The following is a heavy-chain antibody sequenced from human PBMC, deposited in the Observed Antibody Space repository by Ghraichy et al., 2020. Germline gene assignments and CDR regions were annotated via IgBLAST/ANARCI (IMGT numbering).Heavy chain of an antibody. CDR3: ARGPASVRFITYYYYYGMDV. CDR1: GGSFSGYY. CDR2: INHSGST. J-gene: IGHJ6*02. D-gene: IGHD3-3*01. V-gene: IGHV4-34*01. Sequence: SETLSLTCAVYGGSFSGYYWSWIRQPPGKGLEWIGEINHSGSTNYNPSLKSRVTISVDTSKNQFSLKLSSVTAADTAVYYCARGPASVRFITYYYYYGMDVWGQGTTVTVSS.